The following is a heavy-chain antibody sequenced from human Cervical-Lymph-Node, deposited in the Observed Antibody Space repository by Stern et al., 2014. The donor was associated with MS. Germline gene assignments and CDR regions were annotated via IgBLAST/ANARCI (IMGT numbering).Heavy chain of an antibody. CDR2: IGRSGDNI. CDR3: ARDAEYDIWSGYFDY. J-gene: IGHJ4*02. V-gene: IGHV3-11*01. CDR1: GFSFSDYY. D-gene: IGHD3-3*01. Sequence: QVQLVESGGGLVKPGGSLTVSCVASGFSFSDYYMTWLRQAPGRIPEWVANIGRSGDNIYYADSVKDRFTISRDNAKNSLFLQMTSLRAEDTALYYCARDAEYDIWSGYFDYWGPGILVTVSP.